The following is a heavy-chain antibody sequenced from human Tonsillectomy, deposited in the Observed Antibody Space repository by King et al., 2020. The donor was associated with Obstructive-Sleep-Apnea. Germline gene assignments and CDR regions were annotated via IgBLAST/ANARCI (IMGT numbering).Heavy chain of an antibody. CDR3: ARFPPPNDYGDYENWFDP. V-gene: IGHV4-59*08. D-gene: IGHD4-17*01. CDR2: IYYSGST. Sequence: QLQESGPGLVKPSETLSLTCTVSGGSISSYYWSWIRQPPGKGLEWIGYIYYSGSTNYNPSLKSRVTISVDTSKNQFSLKLSSVTAADTAVYYCARFPPPNDYGDYENWFDPWGQGTLVTVSS. J-gene: IGHJ5*02. CDR1: GGSISSYY.